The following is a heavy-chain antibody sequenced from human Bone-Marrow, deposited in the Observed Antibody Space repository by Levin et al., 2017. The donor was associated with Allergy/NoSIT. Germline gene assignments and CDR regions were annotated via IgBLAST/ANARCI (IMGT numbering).Heavy chain of an antibody. CDR2: IKDDGSAA. CDR3: TKDHVRGCLEY. CDR1: GFTFRNSW. Sequence: PGGSLRLSCAVSGFTFRNSWMSWVRQAPGKGLEWLGNIKDDGSAANYVDSVKGRFTFSRDNAQNSLFLQMDNLRAEDTAIYYCTKDHVRGCLEYWGQGTLVTVSS. J-gene: IGHJ4*02. V-gene: IGHV3-7*01. D-gene: IGHD2-15*01.